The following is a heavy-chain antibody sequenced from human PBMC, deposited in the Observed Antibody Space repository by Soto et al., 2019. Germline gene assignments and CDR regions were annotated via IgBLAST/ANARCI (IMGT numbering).Heavy chain of an antibody. CDR2: IYYSGST. CDR3: AGQLGY. CDR1: GGSVSSGSYY. J-gene: IGHJ4*02. V-gene: IGHV4-61*01. Sequence: KTSETLSLTCTVSGGSVSSGSYYWSWIRQPPGKGLEWIGYIYYSGSTNYNPSLKSRVTISVDTSKNQFSLKLSSVTAADTAVYYCAGQLGYWGQGTLVTVSS. D-gene: IGHD3-16*01.